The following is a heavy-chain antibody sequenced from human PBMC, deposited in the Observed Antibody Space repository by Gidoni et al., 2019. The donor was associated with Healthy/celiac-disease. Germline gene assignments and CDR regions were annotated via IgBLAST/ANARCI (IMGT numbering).Heavy chain of an antibody. J-gene: IGHJ4*02. Sequence: QVQLVESGGGVVQPGRSLRLSCAASGFTFSSYGMPWVRQAPGKGLEWVAVISYDGSNKYYADSVKGRFTISRDNSKNTLYLQMNSLRAEDTAVYYCAKDRVYSYGYFDYWGQGTLVTVSS. D-gene: IGHD5-18*01. V-gene: IGHV3-30*18. CDR1: GFTFSSYG. CDR3: AKDRVYSYGYFDY. CDR2: ISYDGSNK.